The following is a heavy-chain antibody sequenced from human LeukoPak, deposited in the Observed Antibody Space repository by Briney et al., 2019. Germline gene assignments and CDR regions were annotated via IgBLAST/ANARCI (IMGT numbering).Heavy chain of an antibody. CDR3: ARLYIVVVVAATLFDP. CDR1: GGSISSSSYY. Sequence: SETLSLTCTVSGGSISSSSYYWGWIHQPPGKGLEWIGSIYYSGSTYYNPSLKSRVTISVDTSKNQFSLKLSSVTAADTAVYYCARLYIVVVVAATLFDPWGQGTLVTVSS. CDR2: IYYSGST. J-gene: IGHJ5*02. D-gene: IGHD2-15*01. V-gene: IGHV4-39*07.